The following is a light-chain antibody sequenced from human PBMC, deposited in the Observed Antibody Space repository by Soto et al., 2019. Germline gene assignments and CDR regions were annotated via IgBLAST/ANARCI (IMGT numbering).Light chain of an antibody. CDR2: DNN. CDR3: GTWDSRLSAWV. Sequence: QSVLTQPPSVSAAPGQKVTISCSGSSSNIGNNYVSWYQQLPGTAPKLLIYDNNKRPSGIPDRFSGSKSGTSATLGITGLQTGDEADDYCGTWDSRLSAWVFGGGTKVTVL. V-gene: IGLV1-51*01. CDR1: SSNIGNNY. J-gene: IGLJ3*02.